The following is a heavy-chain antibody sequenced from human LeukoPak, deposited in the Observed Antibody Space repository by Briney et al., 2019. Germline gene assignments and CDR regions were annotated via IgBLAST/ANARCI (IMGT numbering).Heavy chain of an antibody. V-gene: IGHV3-74*01. CDR1: GFTFSSYW. D-gene: IGHD6-19*01. Sequence: GGSLRLSCAASGFTFSSYWMNWVRQAPGKGLVWVSRIASDGSSTTYADSVKGRFTISRDNANNFLYLQMNSLRAEDTALYYCARAYKDRSLAGKKEFFQHWGQGTLVTVPS. J-gene: IGHJ1*01. CDR2: IASDGSST. CDR3: ARAYKDRSLAGKKEFFQH.